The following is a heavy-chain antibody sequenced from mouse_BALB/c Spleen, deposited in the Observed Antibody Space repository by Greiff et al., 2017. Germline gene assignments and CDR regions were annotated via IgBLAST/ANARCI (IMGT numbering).Heavy chain of an antibody. V-gene: IGHV5-6-5*01. CDR2: ISSGGST. D-gene: IGHD2-2*01. J-gene: IGHJ3*01. CDR3: AREGGYDGRTRFAY. Sequence: EVQLVESGGGLVKPGGSLKLSCAASGFTFSSYAMSWVRQTPEKRLEWVASISSGGSTNYPDSVKGRFTISRDNARNILYLQMGSLRSEDTAMYYCAREGGYDGRTRFAYWGQGTLVTVSA. CDR1: GFTFSSYA.